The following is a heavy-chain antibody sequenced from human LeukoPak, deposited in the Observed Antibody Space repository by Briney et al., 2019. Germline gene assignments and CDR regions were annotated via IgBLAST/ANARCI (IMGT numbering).Heavy chain of an antibody. CDR3: ARDRGLGQWLDY. CDR1: GFTFSNYG. J-gene: IGHJ4*02. D-gene: IGHD6-19*01. CDR2: IRYDGGKR. Sequence: GGSLRLSCAASGFTFSNYGMHWVRQTPDKGLEWLTFIRYDGGKRYSADSLKGRFTVSRDNSKTTLYLQMNSLRAEDTAIYYCARDRGLGQWLDYWGQGTLVTVSS. V-gene: IGHV3-30*02.